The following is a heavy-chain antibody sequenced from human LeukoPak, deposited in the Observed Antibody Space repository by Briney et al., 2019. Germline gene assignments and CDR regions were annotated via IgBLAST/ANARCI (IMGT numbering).Heavy chain of an antibody. V-gene: IGHV4-4*07. J-gene: IGHJ4*02. D-gene: IGHD3-16*01. CDR2: IYTRGST. CDR3: ARDRSLGELTTESPSFDY. CDR1: GGSISSYY. Sequence: SETLSLTCTVFGGSISSYYWGWIRQPAGKGLEWIGRIYTRGSTKYNPSLKSRVTMSIDTSKNQFSLKLSSVTAADTAVYYCARDRSLGELTTESPSFDYWGQGTLVTVSS.